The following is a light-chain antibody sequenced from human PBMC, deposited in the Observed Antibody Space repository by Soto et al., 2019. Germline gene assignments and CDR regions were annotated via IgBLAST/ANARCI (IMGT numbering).Light chain of an antibody. J-gene: IGKJ2*01. CDR3: QQYGSSPYT. Sequence: EIVLTQSPGTLSSSPGERATLSCRASQSVSNSYLAWYQQKPGQAPRLLIYDASSRATGIPDRFSGSGSGADVTLTISRLEPEDFAGYYCQQYGSSPYTFGLGTKLQIK. V-gene: IGKV3-20*01. CDR1: QSVSNSY. CDR2: DAS.